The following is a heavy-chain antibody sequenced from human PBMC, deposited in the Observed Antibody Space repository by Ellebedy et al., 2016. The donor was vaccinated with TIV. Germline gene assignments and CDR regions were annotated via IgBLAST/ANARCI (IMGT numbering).Heavy chain of an antibody. V-gene: IGHV4-39*07. D-gene: IGHD3-22*01. CDR3: ARGAYYYDSSADWFDP. Sequence: SETLSLXXAVSGGSISSSSYYWSWIRQPPGKGLEWIGEINHSGSTNYNPSLKSRVTISVDTSKNQFSLKLSSVTAADTAVYYCARGAYYYDSSADWFDPWGQGTLVTVSS. J-gene: IGHJ5*02. CDR2: INHSGST. CDR1: GGSISSSSYY.